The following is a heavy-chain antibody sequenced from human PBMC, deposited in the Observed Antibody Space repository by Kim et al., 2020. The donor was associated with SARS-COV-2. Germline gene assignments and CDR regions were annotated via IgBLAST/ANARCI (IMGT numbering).Heavy chain of an antibody. CDR3: VRDDGHY. J-gene: IGHJ4*02. D-gene: IGHD4-17*01. V-gene: IGHV3-7*01. CDR2: IKNDGSAQ. CDR1: EFTFNKDW. Sequence: GGSLRLSCEPSEFTFNKDWMTWVRQAPGKGLEWLANIKNDGSAQYYADSVKGRFTISRDNTKNTLSLQMNSLRTDDTAVYYCVRDDGHYCGQGTLVTVSS.